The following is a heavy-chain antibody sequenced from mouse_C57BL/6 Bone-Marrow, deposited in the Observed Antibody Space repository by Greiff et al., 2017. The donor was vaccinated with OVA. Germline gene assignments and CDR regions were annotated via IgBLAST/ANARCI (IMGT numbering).Heavy chain of an antibody. J-gene: IGHJ3*01. D-gene: IGHD2-4*01. V-gene: IGHV1-69*01. Sequence: VQLQQPGAELVMPGASVKLSCKASGYTFTSYWMHWVKQRPGQGLEWIGEIDPSDSYTNYNQKFKGKSTLTVDKSSSTAYMQLSSLTSEDSAVYYCARGGGDYEFAYWGQGTLVTVSA. CDR1: GYTFTSYW. CDR2: IDPSDSYT. CDR3: ARGGGDYEFAY.